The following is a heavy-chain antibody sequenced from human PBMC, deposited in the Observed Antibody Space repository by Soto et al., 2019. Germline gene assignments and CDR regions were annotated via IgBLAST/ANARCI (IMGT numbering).Heavy chain of an antibody. V-gene: IGHV5-10-1*01. Sequence: PGESLKISCKGSGYSLTSYWISWVRQMPGKGLEWMGRIDPSDSYTNYSPSFQGHVTISADKSISTAYLQWSSLKASDTAMYYCARRYGGNSNYYYGMDVWGQGTTVTVSS. CDR1: GYSLTSYW. CDR3: ARRYGGNSNYYYGMDV. J-gene: IGHJ6*02. CDR2: IDPSDSYT. D-gene: IGHD2-21*02.